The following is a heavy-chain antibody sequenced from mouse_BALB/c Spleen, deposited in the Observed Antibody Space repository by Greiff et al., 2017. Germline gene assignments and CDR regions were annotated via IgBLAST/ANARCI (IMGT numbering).Heavy chain of an antibody. D-gene: IGHD3-3*01. CDR1: GYTFTSYW. CDR2: INPSNGRT. J-gene: IGHJ2*01. CDR3: ASRDGYYFDY. V-gene: IGHV1S81*02. Sequence: VQLQQSGAELVKPGASVKLSCKASGYTFTSYWMHWVKQRPGQGLEWIGEINPSNGRTNYNEKFKSKATLTVDKSYSTAYIQLSSLTAEDAAVYYCASRDGYYFDYWGQGTTLTVSS.